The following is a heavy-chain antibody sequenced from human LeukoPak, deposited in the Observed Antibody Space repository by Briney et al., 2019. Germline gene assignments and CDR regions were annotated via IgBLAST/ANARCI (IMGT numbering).Heavy chain of an antibody. V-gene: IGHV4-39*01. D-gene: IGHD1-26*01. J-gene: IGHJ4*02. CDR3: ASLPWSSSLVGY. CDR2: IYYSGST. Sequence: SETLSLTCTVSGGSISSSSYYWGWIRQPPGKGLEWIGSIYYSGSTYYNPSLKSRVTISVDTSKNQFSLKLSSVTAADTAVYYCASLPWSSSLVGYWGQGTLVTVSS. CDR1: GGSISSSSYY.